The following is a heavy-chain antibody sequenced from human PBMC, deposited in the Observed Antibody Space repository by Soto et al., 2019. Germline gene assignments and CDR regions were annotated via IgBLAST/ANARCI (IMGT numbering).Heavy chain of an antibody. V-gene: IGHV4-59*08. Sequence: SETLSLTCTVSGGSISSYYWSWIRQPPGKGLEWIGYIYYSGSTYYNPSLKSRVTISVDTSKNQFSLKLSSVTAADTAVYYCARAYDFFSPDFDYWGQGTLVTVSS. CDR2: IYYSGST. CDR3: ARAYDFFSPDFDY. D-gene: IGHD3-3*01. J-gene: IGHJ4*02. CDR1: GGSISSYY.